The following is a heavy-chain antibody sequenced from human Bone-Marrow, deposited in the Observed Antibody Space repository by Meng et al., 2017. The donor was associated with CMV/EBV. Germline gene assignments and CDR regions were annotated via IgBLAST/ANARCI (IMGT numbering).Heavy chain of an antibody. CDR2: IYYSGST. Sequence: SETLSLTCTVSGGSISSSSYYWRWIRQPPGKGLEWIGSIYYSGSTYYYPSLQSRVTISVDTSKNQFSLKLSSVTAADTAVYYCARVGGGSPLVDYWGQGTLVTVSS. D-gene: IGHD2-15*01. J-gene: IGHJ4*02. V-gene: IGHV4-39*01. CDR1: GGSISSSSYY. CDR3: ARVGGGSPLVDY.